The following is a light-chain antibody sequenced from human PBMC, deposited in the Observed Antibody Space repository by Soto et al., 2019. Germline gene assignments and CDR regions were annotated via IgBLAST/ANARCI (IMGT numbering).Light chain of an antibody. V-gene: IGLV2-8*01. CDR3: SSYAGSNNLG. J-gene: IGLJ2*01. Sequence: QSALTQPPSASGSPGQSVTISCTGTSSDVGGYNYFSWYQQHPGKAPKLMIYEVSKRPSGFPDRFSGSKSGNKAFLTVSGLQTEDESDYYCSSYAGSNNLGFGRGTKLTVL. CDR2: EVS. CDR1: SSDVGGYNY.